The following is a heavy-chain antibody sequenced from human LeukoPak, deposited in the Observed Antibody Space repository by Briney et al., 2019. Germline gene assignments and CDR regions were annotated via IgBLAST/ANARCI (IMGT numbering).Heavy chain of an antibody. CDR3: VRHDRSSWYSMGGIDF. CDR1: GYTFTNYF. J-gene: IGHJ4*02. CDR2: IYPGDSDT. V-gene: IGHV5-51*01. Sequence: GESLKISCQGSGYTFTNYFIGWVRQMPGKGLEWMGIIYPGDSDTRYSPSFRGQVTISADKSMSSAHLQWSSVKASDSAMYYCVRHDRSSWYSMGGIDFWGQGTLVTVSS. D-gene: IGHD3-22*01.